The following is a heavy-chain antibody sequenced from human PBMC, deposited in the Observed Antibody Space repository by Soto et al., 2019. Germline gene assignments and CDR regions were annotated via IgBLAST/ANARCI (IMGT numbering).Heavy chain of an antibody. CDR2: SNSDGSST. D-gene: IGHD2-15*01. CDR3: ARGGCDGGSCYPRNALDM. V-gene: IGHV3-74*01. Sequence: GGSLRLSCAASGFTLSSYWMHWVRQVPGKGLMWVSRSNSDGSSTSYADSVKGRFTISRDNAKNTLYLQMNSLRAEDTAVYHCARGGCDGGSCYPRNALDMWGQGTMVTVSS. J-gene: IGHJ3*02. CDR1: GFTLSSYW.